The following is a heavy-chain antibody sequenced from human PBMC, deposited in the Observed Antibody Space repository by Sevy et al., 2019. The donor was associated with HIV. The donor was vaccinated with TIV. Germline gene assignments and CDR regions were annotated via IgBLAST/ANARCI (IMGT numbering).Heavy chain of an antibody. CDR2: IKQDESEK. V-gene: IGHV3-7*03. CDR3: ARGNSGSFDY. D-gene: IGHD3-22*01. Sequence: GGSLRLSCAASGIAFSTYAMFWVRQAPGKGLEWVANIKQDESEKYYAASVKGRFTISRDNAKNSVYLQMNSLRPEDTAIYYCARGNSGSFDYWGQGTLVTVSS. J-gene: IGHJ4*02. CDR1: GIAFSTYA.